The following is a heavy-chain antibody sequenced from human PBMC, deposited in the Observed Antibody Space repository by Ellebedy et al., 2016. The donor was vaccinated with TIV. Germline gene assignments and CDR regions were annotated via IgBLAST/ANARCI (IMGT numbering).Heavy chain of an antibody. D-gene: IGHD3-9*01. CDR1: GGSISSYY. Sequence: PSETLSLTCSVSGGSISSYYWSWIRQPPGKGLEWSGYIHYSGSTNYNPSLKSQVTMSVDTSKNQLSLKLSSVSAADTAVYYCVGNYDILTGYYNDHDMDVWGLGTTVTVSS. CDR2: IHYSGST. V-gene: IGHV4-59*01. CDR3: VGNYDILTGYYNDHDMDV. J-gene: IGHJ6*02.